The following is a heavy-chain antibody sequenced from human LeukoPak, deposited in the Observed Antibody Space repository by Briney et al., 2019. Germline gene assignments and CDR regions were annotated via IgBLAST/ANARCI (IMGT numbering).Heavy chain of an antibody. Sequence: GGSLRLSCAASGFTFSSYSMNWVGQAPGKGLEWVSSISSSSSYIYYADSVKGRFTISRDNAKNSLYLQMNSLRAEDTAVYYCARGDSSFPFDYWGQGTLVTVSS. CDR1: GFTFSSYS. CDR2: ISSSSSYI. J-gene: IGHJ4*02. CDR3: ARGDSSFPFDY. V-gene: IGHV3-21*01. D-gene: IGHD3-22*01.